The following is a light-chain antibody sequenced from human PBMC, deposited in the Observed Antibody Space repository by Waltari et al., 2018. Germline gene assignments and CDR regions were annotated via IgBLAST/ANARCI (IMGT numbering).Light chain of an antibody. Sequence: DIQMTQSPSSLSASVGDTVTITCRASQGINNHLAWFQQKPGKAPKSLIYDASRLQSGVPSKFSGSGSGTDFTLTISSLQPEDFATYHCQQYKSYPYTFGQGTKVEI. CDR1: QGINNH. CDR2: DAS. CDR3: QQYKSYPYT. J-gene: IGKJ2*01. V-gene: IGKV1-16*02.